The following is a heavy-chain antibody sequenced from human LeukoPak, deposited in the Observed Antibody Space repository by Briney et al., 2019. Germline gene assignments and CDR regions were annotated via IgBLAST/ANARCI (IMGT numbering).Heavy chain of an antibody. CDR2: INHSGST. V-gene: IGHV4-34*01. Sequence: SETLSLTCAVYGGSFSGYYWSWIRQPPGKGLEWIGEINHSGSTNYNPSLKSRVTISVDTSKNQFSLKLSSVTATDTAVYYCASGAHSGTFDYWGQGTLVTVSS. CDR1: GGSFSGYY. CDR3: ASGAHSGTFDY. J-gene: IGHJ4*02.